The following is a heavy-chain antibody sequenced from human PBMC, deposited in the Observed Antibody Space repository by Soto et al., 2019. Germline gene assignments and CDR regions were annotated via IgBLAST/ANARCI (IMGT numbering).Heavy chain of an antibody. Sequence: QVQLHQWGTELLKPSETLSLTCAVDGGSFSGFYWNWIRQTPGKGLEWIGEIDQSGGRQSGSTNYNRSLESRVIISGDTSKNQMSLTLSYVTAADTALYYCARGLKVGTTIYWYFDLWGRGTLVTVSS. CDR1: GGSFSGFY. J-gene: IGHJ2*01. CDR3: ARGLKVGTTIYWYFDL. CDR2: IDQSGGRQSGST. D-gene: IGHD1-26*01. V-gene: IGHV4-34*01.